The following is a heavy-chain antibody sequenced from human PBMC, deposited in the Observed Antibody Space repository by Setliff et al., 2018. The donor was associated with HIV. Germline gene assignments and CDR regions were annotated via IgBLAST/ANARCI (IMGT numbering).Heavy chain of an antibody. CDR3: ARDKGGRIEP. CDR2: IYYNGNT. D-gene: IGHD1-26*01. J-gene: IGHJ5*02. V-gene: IGHV4-31*03. CDR1: GDSISSGGYY. Sequence: SETLSLTCTVSGDSISSGGYYWSWIRQHPGKGLEWLGYIYYNGNTDYNPSLKSRITISVDTSQNQFSLRLSSVTAADTAVYYCARDKGGRIEPWGQGTLVTVSS.